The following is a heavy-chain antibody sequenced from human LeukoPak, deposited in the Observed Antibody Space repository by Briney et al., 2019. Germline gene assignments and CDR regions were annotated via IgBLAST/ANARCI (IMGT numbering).Heavy chain of an antibody. CDR2: IFHSGAT. CDR3: AGDYYGSGNYYKH. J-gene: IGHJ1*01. Sequence: PSETLSLTCTVSGDSITNDYWSWIRQPPGKRLEWIGYIFHSGATKYNPSLKSRVTISIDTSKNQFSLKLSSVTAADTAVYYCAGDYYGSGNYYKHWGQGTLVTVSS. D-gene: IGHD3-10*01. CDR1: GDSITNDY. V-gene: IGHV4-59*08.